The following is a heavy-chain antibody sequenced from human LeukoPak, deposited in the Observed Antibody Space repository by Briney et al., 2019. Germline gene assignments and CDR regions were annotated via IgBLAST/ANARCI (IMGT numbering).Heavy chain of an antibody. D-gene: IGHD3-10*01. V-gene: IGHV1-69*13. CDR1: GGTFSSYA. J-gene: IGHJ3*02. Sequence: GASVKVSCKASGGTFSSYAISWVRQAPGQGLEWMGGIIPIFGTANYAQKFQGRVTITADESTSTAYMELSSLRSEDTAVYYCARDLIITMVRGVELDAFDIWGQGTMVTVSS. CDR2: IIPIFGTA. CDR3: ARDLIITMVRGVELDAFDI.